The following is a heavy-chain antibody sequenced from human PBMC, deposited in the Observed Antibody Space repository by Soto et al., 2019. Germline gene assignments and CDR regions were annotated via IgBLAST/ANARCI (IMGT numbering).Heavy chain of an antibody. D-gene: IGHD3-10*01. J-gene: IGHJ5*02. Sequence: QITLKESGPTLVKPTQTLTLTYTFSGFSLSTSGVGVGWIRQPPGKALEWLALIYWDDDKRYSPSLKSRLTITKDTSKNQVVLTMTNMDPVDTATYYCAHRRGGIWFGEYRFDPWGQGTLVTVSS. CDR3: AHRRGGIWFGEYRFDP. CDR1: GFSLSTSGVG. V-gene: IGHV2-5*02. CDR2: IYWDDDK.